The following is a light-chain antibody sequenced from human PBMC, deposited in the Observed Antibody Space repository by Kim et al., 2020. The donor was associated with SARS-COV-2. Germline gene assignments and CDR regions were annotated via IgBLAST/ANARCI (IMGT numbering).Light chain of an antibody. V-gene: IGLV3-21*04. CDR2: YDS. J-gene: IGLJ3*02. CDR3: PVWDSSSDHRV. CDR1: NIGSKS. Sequence: SYELTQPPSVSVAPGKTARITCGGNNIGSKSVDWYQQKPGQAPVLVIYYDSDRPSGIPERFSGSNSGNTATLTISRVEAGDEADYYCPVWDSSSDHRVFG.